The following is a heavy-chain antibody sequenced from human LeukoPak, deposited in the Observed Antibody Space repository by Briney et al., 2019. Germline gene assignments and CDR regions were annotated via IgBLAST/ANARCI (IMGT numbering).Heavy chain of an antibody. D-gene: IGHD3-22*01. V-gene: IGHV1-2*02. J-gene: IGHJ3*02. CDR1: GYTFTGYY. Sequence: ASVKVSCKASGYTFTGYYMHWVRQAPGQGLEWMGWINPNSGGTNYAQKFQGRVTMTEDTSTDTAYMGLNSLRSEDTAVYYCTTAQKRPWFDAFDIWGQGTMVTVSS. CDR3: TTAQKRPWFDAFDI. CDR2: INPNSGGT.